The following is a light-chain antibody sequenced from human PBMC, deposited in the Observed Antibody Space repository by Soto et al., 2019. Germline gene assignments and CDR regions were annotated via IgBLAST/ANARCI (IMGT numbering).Light chain of an antibody. Sequence: QSVLTQPASVSGSPGQSITVSCTGTTSDVGGYDYVAWYQQRPGKAPKLMIYDVSSRPSGVSNLFSGSKSGNTASLTISGLQAEDEADYYCSSYLGSSTLSGVFGTGTKVTVL. J-gene: IGLJ1*01. CDR3: SSYLGSSTLSGV. CDR2: DVS. CDR1: TSDVGGYDY. V-gene: IGLV2-14*01.